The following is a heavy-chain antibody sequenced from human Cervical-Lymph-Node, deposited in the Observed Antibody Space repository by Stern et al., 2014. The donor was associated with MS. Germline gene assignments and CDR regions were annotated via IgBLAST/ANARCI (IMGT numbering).Heavy chain of an antibody. J-gene: IGHJ6*02. CDR1: GGTFSSYG. V-gene: IGHV1-69*06. D-gene: IGHD2-2*01. CDR2: IVPLFGTP. CDR3: STHQVVPPVKLFDRQYYHYYGMDV. Sequence: VQLVQSGAEVKKPGSSVKVSCRASGGTFSSYGISWARQAPGKGLEWMGGIVPLFGTPNYAQKFEGRFTISADRSTTTVHMEVSRLTSADTAVYYCSTHQVVPPVKLFDRQYYHYYGMDVWGQGTTVTVSS.